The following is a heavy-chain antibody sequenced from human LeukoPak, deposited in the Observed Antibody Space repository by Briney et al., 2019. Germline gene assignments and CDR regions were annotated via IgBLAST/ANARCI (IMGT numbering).Heavy chain of an antibody. CDR3: ARSEDRSGWYWAFDI. D-gene: IGHD6-19*01. Sequence: GASVKVSCKASGGTFSSYAISWVRQAPGQGLEWMGWIIPIFSTANYAQKFQGRVTNTADESTSTAYMELSSLRSEDTAVYYCARSEDRSGWYWAFDIWGQGTMVTVSS. J-gene: IGHJ3*02. V-gene: IGHV1-69*13. CDR2: IIPIFSTA. CDR1: GGTFSSYA.